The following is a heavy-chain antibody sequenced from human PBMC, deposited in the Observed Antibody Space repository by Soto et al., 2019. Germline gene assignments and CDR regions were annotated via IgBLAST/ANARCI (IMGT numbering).Heavy chain of an antibody. Sequence: GGSMRLSCAASGFTLSSYWMSWVRQAPGKGLEWVANIKQDGSEKYYVDSVKGRFTISRDNAKNSLYLQMNSLRSEDTAVYYCARGGYCISTSCQNWFDPWGQGTLVTVSS. CDR1: GFTLSSYW. D-gene: IGHD2-2*01. CDR3: ARGGYCISTSCQNWFDP. J-gene: IGHJ5*02. CDR2: IKQDGSEK. V-gene: IGHV3-7*05.